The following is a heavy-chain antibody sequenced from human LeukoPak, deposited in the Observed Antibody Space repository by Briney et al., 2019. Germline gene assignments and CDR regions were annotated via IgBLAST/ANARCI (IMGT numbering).Heavy chain of an antibody. Sequence: SETLSLTCTVSGGSITSTSYFWGWIRQPPGKGLEWIGSIYYSGSTYYNPSLKSRVTISVDTSKNQFSLKLSSVTAADTAVYYCARRNSYGYFDYWGQGTLVTVSS. CDR1: GGSITSTSYF. V-gene: IGHV4-39*01. J-gene: IGHJ4*02. D-gene: IGHD5-18*01. CDR3: ARRNSYGYFDY. CDR2: IYYSGST.